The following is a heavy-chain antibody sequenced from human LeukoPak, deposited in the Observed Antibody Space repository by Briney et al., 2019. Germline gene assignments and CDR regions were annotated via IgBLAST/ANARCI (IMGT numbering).Heavy chain of an antibody. D-gene: IGHD4-17*01. CDR3: ATALGDYGDYVGDY. CDR1: GYTLTELS. V-gene: IGHV1-24*01. J-gene: IGHJ4*02. Sequence: ASVKVSCKVSGYTLTELSMHWVRQAPGKGHEWMGGFDPEDGETIYAQKFQGRVTMTEDTSTDTAYMELSSLRSEDTAVYYCATALGDYGDYVGDYWGQGTLVTVSS. CDR2: FDPEDGET.